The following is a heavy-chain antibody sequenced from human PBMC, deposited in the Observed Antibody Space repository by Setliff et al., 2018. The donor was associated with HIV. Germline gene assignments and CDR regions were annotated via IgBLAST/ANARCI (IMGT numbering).Heavy chain of an antibody. CDR2: IYYSGST. CDR3: ARVGGTTWGVYYYYYYMDV. CDR1: GGSISSRSYY. J-gene: IGHJ6*03. V-gene: IGHV4-39*01. D-gene: IGHD1-7*01. Sequence: PSETLSLTCTVSGGSISSRSYYWGWIRQPPGKGLEWIGSIYYSGSTDYDPSLKSRVTISVDTSKNQFSLKLSPVTAADTAVYYCARVGGTTWGVYYYYYYMDVWGKGTTVTVS.